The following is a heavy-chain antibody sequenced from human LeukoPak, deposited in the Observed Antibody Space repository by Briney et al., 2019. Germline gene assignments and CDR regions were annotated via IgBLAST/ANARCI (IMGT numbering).Heavy chain of an antibody. CDR3: AKEFGTMVRGVIDHFDY. D-gene: IGHD3-10*01. J-gene: IGHJ4*02. CDR1: GFTFSSYA. Sequence: GGSLRLSCAASGFTFSSYAMSWVRQAPGKGLEWVSAISGSGGSTYYADSVKGRFTISRDNSKNTLYLQMNSLRAEDTAVYYCAKEFGTMVRGVIDHFDYWGQGTLVTVST. CDR2: ISGSGGST. V-gene: IGHV3-23*01.